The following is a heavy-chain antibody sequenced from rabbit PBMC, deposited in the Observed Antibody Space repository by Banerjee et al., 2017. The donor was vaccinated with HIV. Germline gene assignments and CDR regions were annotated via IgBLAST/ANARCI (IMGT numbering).Heavy chain of an antibody. J-gene: IGHJ4*01. CDR3: ARSDYGHAGYSPFGPFNL. CDR1: GFSFSSSYY. D-gene: IGHD6-1*01. V-gene: IGHV1S45*01. CDR2: IYTGSSGST. Sequence: QEQLVESGGGLVKPGASLTLTCTASGFSFSSSYYMCWVRQAPGKGLEWIACIYTGSSGSTYYASWAKGRFTISKTSSTTVTLQMTSLTAADTATYFCARSDYGHAGYSPFGPFNLWGQGTLVTVS.